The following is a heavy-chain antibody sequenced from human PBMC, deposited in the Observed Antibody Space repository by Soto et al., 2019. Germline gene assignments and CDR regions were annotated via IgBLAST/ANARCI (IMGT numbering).Heavy chain of an antibody. CDR1: GGSISSSSYY. Sequence: PSETLSLTCTVSGGSISSSSYYWGWIRQPPGKGLEWIGSIYYSGSTYYNPSLKNRVTISVDTSKNQFSLKLSSVTAADTAVYYCASLTTPLDYWGQGTLVTVSS. CDR3: ASLTTPLDY. J-gene: IGHJ4*02. CDR2: IYYSGST. V-gene: IGHV4-39*01.